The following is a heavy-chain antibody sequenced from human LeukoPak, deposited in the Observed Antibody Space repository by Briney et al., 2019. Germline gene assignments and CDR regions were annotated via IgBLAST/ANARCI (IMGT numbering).Heavy chain of an antibody. CDR3: ARFETCRSSSCDDAFDI. CDR1: RFALSSNY. Sequence: GGSLRLSCAASRFALSSNYMSWVRRAPGKGLEWVSCITTTSSNMYYADSVKGRFTISRDNAKNSLYLQMNSLRAEDTAVYYCARFETCRSSSCDDAFDIWGQGTMVTVSS. D-gene: IGHD2-2*01. V-gene: IGHV3-21*01. J-gene: IGHJ3*02. CDR2: ITTTSSNM.